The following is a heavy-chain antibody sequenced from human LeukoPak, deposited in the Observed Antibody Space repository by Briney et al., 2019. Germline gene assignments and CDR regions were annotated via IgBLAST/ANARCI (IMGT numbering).Heavy chain of an antibody. CDR3: ARGRRLLWFGDNWFDP. J-gene: IGHJ5*02. D-gene: IGHD3-10*01. V-gene: IGHV4-59*12. CDR1: GGSISSYY. CDR2: IYYSGST. Sequence: SETLSLTCTVSGGSISSYYWSWIRQPPGKGLEWIGYIYYSGSTNYNPSLKSRVTISVDTSKNQFSLKLSSVPAADTAVYYCARGRRLLWFGDNWFDPWGQGTLVTVSS.